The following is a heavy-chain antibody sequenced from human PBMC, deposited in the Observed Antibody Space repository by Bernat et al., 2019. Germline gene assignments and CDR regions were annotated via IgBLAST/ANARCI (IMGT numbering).Heavy chain of an antibody. CDR3: ARAELWEYYDSSGYEYFDY. CDR1: GGTFSSYT. V-gene: IGHV1-69*02. CDR2: IIPILGIA. Sequence: QVQLVQSGAEVKKPGSSVKVSCKASGGTFSSYTISWVRQAPGQGLEWMGRIIPILGIANYAQKFQGRVTITADKSPITAYMELSSLRSEETAVYYSARAELWEYYDSSGYEYFDYWGQGTLVTVSS. D-gene: IGHD3-22*01. J-gene: IGHJ4*02.